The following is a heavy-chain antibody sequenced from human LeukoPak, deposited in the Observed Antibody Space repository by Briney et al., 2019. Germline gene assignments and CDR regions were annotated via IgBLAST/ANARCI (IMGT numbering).Heavy chain of an antibody. CDR3: ANGITMVRGGFDY. V-gene: IGHV3-21*04. D-gene: IGHD3-10*01. CDR1: GFTFSSYS. Sequence: GGSLRLSCAASGFTFSSYSMNWVRQAPGKGLEWVSSISSSSSYIYYADSVKGRFTISRDNAKNTLYLQMNSLRAEDTAVYYCANGITMVRGGFDYWGQGTLVTVSS. CDR2: ISSSSSYI. J-gene: IGHJ4*02.